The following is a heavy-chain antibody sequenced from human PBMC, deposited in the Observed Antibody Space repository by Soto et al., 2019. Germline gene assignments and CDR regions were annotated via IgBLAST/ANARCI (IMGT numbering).Heavy chain of an antibody. Sequence: VGSLRLSCAASGFTFSSYGMHWVRQAPGKGLEWVAVISYDGRNKVYADSVKGRFTLSRDNSRNTVYLQMNSLRVDDTAVYYCDKWAPTDNACWSGLGPYGMEVWGQGTTVTVTS. V-gene: IGHV3-30*03. D-gene: IGHD3-3*01. CDR2: ISYDGRNK. CDR3: DKWAPTDNACWSGLGPYGMEV. CDR1: GFTFSSYG. J-gene: IGHJ6*02.